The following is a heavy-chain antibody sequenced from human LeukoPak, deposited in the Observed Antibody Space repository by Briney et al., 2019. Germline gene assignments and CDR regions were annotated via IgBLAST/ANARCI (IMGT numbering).Heavy chain of an antibody. CDR3: ARDIGGYSSGWYDY. V-gene: IGHV1-18*01. Sequence: ASVKVSCKASGYTFTSYDINWVRQATGQGLEWMGWISAYNGNTNYAQKLQGRVTMTTDTSTSTACMELRSLRSDDTAVYYCARDIGGYSSGWYDYWGQGTLVTVSS. D-gene: IGHD6-19*01. CDR2: ISAYNGNT. J-gene: IGHJ4*02. CDR1: GYTFTSYD.